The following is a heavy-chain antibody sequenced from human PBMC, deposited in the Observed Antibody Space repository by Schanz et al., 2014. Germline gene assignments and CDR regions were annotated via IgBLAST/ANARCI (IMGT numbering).Heavy chain of an antibody. CDR1: GFSLDIFA. D-gene: IGHD3-9*01. Sequence: EVQLVESGGGLVQPGGSLRLSCATSGFSLDIFAVSWVRQAPGKGLEWVSLISDSGDTAYYADSVKGRFTISSDSSKNTLYLQMSSLRADDTAVYYCAKAADWPVTRFDPWGQGTLVNVSS. CDR2: ISDSGDTA. V-gene: IGHV3-23*04. CDR3: AKAADWPVTRFDP. J-gene: IGHJ5*02.